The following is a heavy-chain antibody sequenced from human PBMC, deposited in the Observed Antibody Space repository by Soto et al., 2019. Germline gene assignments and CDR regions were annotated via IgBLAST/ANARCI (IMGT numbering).Heavy chain of an antibody. J-gene: IGHJ1*01. V-gene: IGHV3-74*03. Sequence: EVQLVESGGGLVQPGGSLRLSCTASGFTFTTYWMYWVRQAPGEGLVWVSRITGDGSDTMYADSVKGRFSLSRDNAKNTVELQMSSLRVEVTAVYYCARGGRGGHYYVDFWGQGTLVTVSS. CDR1: GFTFTTYW. CDR3: ARGGRGGHYYVDF. D-gene: IGHD3-10*02. CDR2: ITGDGSDT.